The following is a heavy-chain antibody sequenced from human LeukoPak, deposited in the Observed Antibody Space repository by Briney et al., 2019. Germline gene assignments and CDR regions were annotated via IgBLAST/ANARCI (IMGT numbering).Heavy chain of an antibody. V-gene: IGHV4-34*01. Sequence: SETLSLTCAVYGGSFSGYYWSWIRQPPGKGLEWIGEINHSGSTNYNPSLKSRVTISVDTSKNQFSLKLSSVTAVDTAVYYCASLAAAGPIDYWGQGTLVTVSS. CDR3: ASLAAAGPIDY. CDR1: GGSFSGYY. J-gene: IGHJ4*02. CDR2: INHSGST. D-gene: IGHD6-13*01.